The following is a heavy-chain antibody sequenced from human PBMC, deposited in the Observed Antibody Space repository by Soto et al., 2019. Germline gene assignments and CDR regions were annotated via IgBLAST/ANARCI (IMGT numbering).Heavy chain of an antibody. D-gene: IGHD3-22*01. CDR2: IYSGGST. J-gene: IGHJ3*02. Sequence: LRLSCAASGFTVSSTYMSWVRQAPGKGLEWVSLIYSGGSTYYADSAKGRFTISRDNSKNTLYLQMNSLRAEDTAVYYCAGVTYYYDSSGSWAYDAFDIWGQGTMVTVSS. V-gene: IGHV3-66*01. CDR1: GFTVSSTY. CDR3: AGVTYYYDSSGSWAYDAFDI.